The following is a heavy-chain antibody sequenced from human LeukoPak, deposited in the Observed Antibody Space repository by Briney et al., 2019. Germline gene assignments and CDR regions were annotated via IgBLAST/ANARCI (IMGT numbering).Heavy chain of an antibody. V-gene: IGHV4-34*01. Sequence: SETLSLTCGVYGGSLNGYYWSWIRQPPGKGLEWIGEVNYSGSTNYNTSLKRRVTISVDRSKNQFSLKLTSVTAADTGVYYCARGRGCSSLTCYPDVWGQGSQVTVSS. D-gene: IGHD2-2*01. CDR2: VNYSGST. CDR3: ARGRGCSSLTCYPDV. J-gene: IGHJ4*02. CDR1: GGSLNGYY.